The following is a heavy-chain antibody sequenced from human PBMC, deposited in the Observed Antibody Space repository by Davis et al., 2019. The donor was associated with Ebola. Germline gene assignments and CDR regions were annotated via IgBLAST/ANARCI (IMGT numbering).Heavy chain of an antibody. V-gene: IGHV3-74*01. Sequence: GESPKTPCAASGFTFSRYWMHWVRQAPGKGLVWVSRINSDGSSTSYADSVKGRFTISRDNAKNTLYLQMNSRRAEDTAVYYCARGQNWFDPWGQGTLVTVSS. CDR2: INSDGSST. CDR1: GFTFSRYW. CDR3: ARGQNWFDP. J-gene: IGHJ5*02.